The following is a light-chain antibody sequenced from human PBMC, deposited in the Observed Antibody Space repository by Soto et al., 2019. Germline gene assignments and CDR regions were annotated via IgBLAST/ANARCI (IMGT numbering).Light chain of an antibody. Sequence: DIQMTQSPSTLSASVGDRVSITCRASQSISRQLAWYQQKPGKAPNLLIYQASNLETGVLSRFTGSGSGTEVTLPLSSLQPHDLAIDYCQQYQCYRTFGQGTKVEVK. CDR1: QSISRQ. CDR3: QQYQCYRT. J-gene: IGKJ1*01. V-gene: IGKV1-5*03. CDR2: QAS.